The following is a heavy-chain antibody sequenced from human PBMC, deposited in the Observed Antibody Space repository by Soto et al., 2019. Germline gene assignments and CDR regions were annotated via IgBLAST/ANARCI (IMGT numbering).Heavy chain of an antibody. CDR3: ATFDVFAETFYSGLDG. D-gene: IGHD3-10*02. CDR2: FDVEHDET. Sequence: VQLVQSGAEVKKPGASVKVSCKVSGYTLSQLSMYWVRQAPGEGLEWMGGFDVEHDETVYAQKFQGRIPMTEDTYTDTAYMELSSLRSEDTAVYYCATFDVFAETFYSGLDGWGQGTSVTVSS. J-gene: IGHJ6*02. CDR1: GYTLSQLS. V-gene: IGHV1-24*01.